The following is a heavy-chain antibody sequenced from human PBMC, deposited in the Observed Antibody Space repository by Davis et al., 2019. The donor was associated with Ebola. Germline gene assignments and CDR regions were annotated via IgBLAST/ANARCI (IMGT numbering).Heavy chain of an antibody. V-gene: IGHV1-8*01. D-gene: IGHD3-22*01. CDR2: MNPNSGNT. CDR1: GYTFTSFD. Sequence: ASVKVSCKASGYTFTSFDINWVRQATGQGLEWMGWMNPNSGNTGYAQKFQGRVTMTRNTSISTAYMELSSLRSEDTAVYYCARAHGEWLLLEDYWGQGTLVTVSS. J-gene: IGHJ4*02. CDR3: ARAHGEWLLLEDY.